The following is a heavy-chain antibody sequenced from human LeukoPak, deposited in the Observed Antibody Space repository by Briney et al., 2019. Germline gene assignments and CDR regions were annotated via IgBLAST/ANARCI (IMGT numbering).Heavy chain of an antibody. J-gene: IGHJ4*02. V-gene: IGHV3-23*01. CDR1: GFTFSSYA. Sequence: GGSLRLSCAASGFTFSSYAMSWVRQAPGKGLEWISSINSGGSTYYADSVKGRFTISRDNSKNTLYLQMNSLRADDAAVYYCAKDLAVAGTASGYWGQGTLVTVSS. CDR2: INSGGST. D-gene: IGHD6-19*01. CDR3: AKDLAVAGTASGY.